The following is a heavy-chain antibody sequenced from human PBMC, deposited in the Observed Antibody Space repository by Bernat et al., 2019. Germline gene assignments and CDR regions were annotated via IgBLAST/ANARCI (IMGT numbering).Heavy chain of an antibody. J-gene: IGHJ4*02. Sequence: EVQLVESGGGLVQPGGSLRLSYAASGFTFSSYEMNWVRQAPGKGLEWVSYISSSGSTIYYADSVKGRFTISRDNAKNSLYLQMNSLRAEDTAVYYCASSYYGSGSRRFDYWGQGTLVTVSS. CDR3: ASSYYGSGSRRFDY. D-gene: IGHD3-10*01. CDR2: ISSSGSTI. CDR1: GFTFSSYE. V-gene: IGHV3-48*03.